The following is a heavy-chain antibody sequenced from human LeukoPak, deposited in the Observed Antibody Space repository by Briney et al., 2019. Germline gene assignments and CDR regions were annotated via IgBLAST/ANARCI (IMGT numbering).Heavy chain of an antibody. CDR3: AKVPPSSSSPLYY. CDR1: GFTFSSYW. CDR2: IRYDGSNK. V-gene: IGHV3-30*02. J-gene: IGHJ4*02. D-gene: IGHD6-6*01. Sequence: GGSLRLSCAASGFTFSSYWMSWVRQAPGKGLEWVAFIRYDGSNKYYADSVKGRFTISRDNSKNTLYLQMNSLRAEDTAVYYCAKVPPSSSSPLYYWGQGTLVTVSS.